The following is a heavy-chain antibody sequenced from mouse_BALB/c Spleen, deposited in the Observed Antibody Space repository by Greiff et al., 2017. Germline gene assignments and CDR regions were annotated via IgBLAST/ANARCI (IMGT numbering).Heavy chain of an antibody. CDR3: ARGEVYVSSYGWFAY. D-gene: IGHD1-1*01. CDR1: GFDFSRYW. CDR2: INPDSSTI. V-gene: IGHV4-1*02. Sequence: EVQGVESGGGLVQPGGSLKLSCAASGFDFSRYWMSWVRQAPGKGLEWIGEINPDSSTINYTPSLKDKFIISRDNAKNTLYLQMSKVRSEDTALYDCARGEVYVSSYGWFAYWGQGTLVTVSA. J-gene: IGHJ3*01.